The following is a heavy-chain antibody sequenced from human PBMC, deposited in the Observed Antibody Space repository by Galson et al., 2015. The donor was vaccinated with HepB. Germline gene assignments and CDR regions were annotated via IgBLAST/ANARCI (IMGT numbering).Heavy chain of an antibody. CDR1: GFTFSSYA. V-gene: IGHV3-30-3*01. Sequence: SLRLSCAASGFTFSSYAMHWVRQAPGKGLEWVAVISYDGSNKYYADSVKGRFTISRDNSKNTLYLQMNSLRAEDTAVYYCARDILSDRYYYGMDVWGQGTTVTVSS. CDR2: ISYDGSNK. CDR3: ARDILSDRYYYGMDV. J-gene: IGHJ6*02.